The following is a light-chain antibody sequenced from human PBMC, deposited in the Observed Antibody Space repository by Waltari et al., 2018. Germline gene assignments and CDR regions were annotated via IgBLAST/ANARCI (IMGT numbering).Light chain of an antibody. CDR1: PGISSY. Sequence: VIWMIQSPSLLSASTGDRVTISCRMSPGISSYLAWYQQKPGKAPELLIYAASTLQSGVPSRFSGSGSGTDFTLTISCLQSEDFATYYCQQYYSFPRTFGQGTKLEIK. V-gene: IGKV1D-8*01. CDR2: AAS. CDR3: QQYYSFPRT. J-gene: IGKJ2*01.